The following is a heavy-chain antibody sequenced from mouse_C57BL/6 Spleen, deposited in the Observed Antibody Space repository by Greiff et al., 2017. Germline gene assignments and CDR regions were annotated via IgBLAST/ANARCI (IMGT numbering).Heavy chain of an antibody. D-gene: IGHD1-1*01. CDR2: IDPSDSET. Sequence: VQLQQPGAELVRPGSSVKLSCKASGYTFTSYWMHWVKQRPIQGLEWIGNIDPSDSETHYNQKFKDKATLTVDKSSSTAYMQLSSLTSEDSAVYYCARGNYGGSPLDYWGQGTTLTVSS. CDR1: GYTFTSYW. J-gene: IGHJ2*01. V-gene: IGHV1-52*01. CDR3: ARGNYGGSPLDY.